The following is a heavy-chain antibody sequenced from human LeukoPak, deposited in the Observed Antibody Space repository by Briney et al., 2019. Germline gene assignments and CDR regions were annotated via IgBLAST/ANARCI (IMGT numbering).Heavy chain of an antibody. J-gene: IGHJ4*02. CDR3: ARQLAGLAPPGFIDS. D-gene: IGHD3-3*02. CDR1: DGSITNYD. V-gene: IGHV4-59*01. Sequence: SETLSLTCTVSDGSITNYDWSWVRQPPGKGLEFIGHVHYSGTTNYNPSLRSRVTISIDTSKKHFFLKLKSVTAADTAVYYCARQLAGLAPPGFIDSWGQGTLVTVSS. CDR2: VHYSGTT.